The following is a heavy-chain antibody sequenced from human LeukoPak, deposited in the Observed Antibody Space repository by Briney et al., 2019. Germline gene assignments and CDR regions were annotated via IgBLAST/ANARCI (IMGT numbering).Heavy chain of an antibody. CDR1: GFTFSSYW. CDR3: ARGGGLDV. CDR2: INHNGNVN. D-gene: IGHD2-15*01. Sequence: GGSLRLSCAASGFTFSSYWMNWARQAPGKGLEWVASINHNGNVNYYVDSVKGRFTISRDNAKNSLYLQMSNLRAEDTAVYFCARGGGLDVWGQGTMVTVSS. J-gene: IGHJ3*01. V-gene: IGHV3-7*03.